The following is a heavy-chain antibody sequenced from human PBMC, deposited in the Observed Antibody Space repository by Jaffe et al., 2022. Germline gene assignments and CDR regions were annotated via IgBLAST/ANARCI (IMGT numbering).Heavy chain of an antibody. CDR1: GGSISSYY. CDR3: ARDLWDYYGSGSYYGKYNWFDP. J-gene: IGHJ5*02. V-gene: IGHV4-59*01. CDR2: IYYSGST. Sequence: QVQLQESGPGLVKPSETLSLTCTVSGGSISSYYWSWIRQPPGKGLEWIGYIYYSGSTNYNPSLKSRVTISVDTSKNQFSLKLSSVTAADTAVYYCARDLWDYYGSGSYYGKYNWFDPWGQGTLVTVSS. D-gene: IGHD3-10*01.